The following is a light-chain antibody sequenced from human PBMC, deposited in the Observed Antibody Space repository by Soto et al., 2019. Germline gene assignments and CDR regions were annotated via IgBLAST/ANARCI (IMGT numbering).Light chain of an antibody. CDR2: GAS. V-gene: IGKV3-20*01. Sequence: KMSAGAVYLSQGERATLSCISSQSVSTNQLAWYQQKPGQAPRLLIYGASTRATGIPDRFSGSGSGTEFTLTITRLEPEDFAVYYCHQYGNATPVTVAQGSLLENK. J-gene: IGKJ5*01. CDR1: QSVSTNQ. CDR3: HQYGNATPVT.